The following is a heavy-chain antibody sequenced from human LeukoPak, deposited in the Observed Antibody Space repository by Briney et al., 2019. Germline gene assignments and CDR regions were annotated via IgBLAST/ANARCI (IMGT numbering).Heavy chain of an antibody. CDR3: ARHVVDGSPFNRFDL. CDR2: IYLGDSDT. J-gene: IGHJ5*02. V-gene: IGHV5-51*01. CDR1: GYSFTTYW. Sequence: PGESLKISCKGSGYSFTTYWIAWVRQMPGKGLEWMGIIYLGDSDTRYSPSFQGQVTISADKSISAAYLQWNSLKASDTAMYYCARHVVDGSPFNRFDLWGQGTLVTVSS. D-gene: IGHD2-15*01.